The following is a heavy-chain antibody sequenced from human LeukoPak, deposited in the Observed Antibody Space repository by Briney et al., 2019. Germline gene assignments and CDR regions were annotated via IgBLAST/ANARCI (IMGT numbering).Heavy chain of an antibody. CDR1: GYTLTRYS. Sequence: ASVKVSCKASGYTLTRYSMLWVRQAPGQGLEWMGIINPSGGSTSYAQRFQGRVTMTRDTSTSTVYMELSSLRSEDTAVYYCAKARGTGYSSPPYYYFGMDVWGQGTTVTVSS. V-gene: IGHV1-46*01. D-gene: IGHD6-13*01. CDR3: AKARGTGYSSPPYYYFGMDV. CDR2: INPSGGST. J-gene: IGHJ6*02.